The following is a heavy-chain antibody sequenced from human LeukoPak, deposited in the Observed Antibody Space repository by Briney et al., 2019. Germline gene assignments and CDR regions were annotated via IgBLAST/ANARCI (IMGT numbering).Heavy chain of an antibody. J-gene: IGHJ5*02. CDR2: ISYDGSNK. V-gene: IGHV3-30-3*01. Sequence: TGRSLRLSCAASGFTFSSYAMHWVRQAPGKGLEWVAVISYDGSNKYYADSVKGRFTISRDNAKNTLYLQMNSLRVEDTAEYYCARGRGSYGWFDPWGQGTLVTVSS. CDR1: GFTFSSYA. CDR3: ARGRGSYGWFDP. D-gene: IGHD3-10*01.